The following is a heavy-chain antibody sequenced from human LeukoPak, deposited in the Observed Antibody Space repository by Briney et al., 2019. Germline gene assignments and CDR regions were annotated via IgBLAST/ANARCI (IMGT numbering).Heavy chain of an antibody. CDR2: FDPEDGET. Sequence: ASVTVSCTVSGYTLTELSMHWVRQAPGKGLEWMGGFDPEDGETIHAQKFQGRVTMTEDTSTDTAYMELSSLRSEDTAVYYCATAQGCSSTSCTLYNWFDPWGQGTLVTVSS. CDR1: GYTLTELS. J-gene: IGHJ5*02. CDR3: ATAQGCSSTSCTLYNWFDP. V-gene: IGHV1-24*01. D-gene: IGHD2-2*01.